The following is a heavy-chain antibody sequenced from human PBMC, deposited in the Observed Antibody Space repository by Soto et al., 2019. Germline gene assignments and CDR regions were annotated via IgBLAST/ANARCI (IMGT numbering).Heavy chain of an antibody. CDR3: ARSDKLELPRNNWFDP. CDR2: ISAYNGNT. V-gene: IGHV1-18*01. CDR1: GYTFTSYG. J-gene: IGHJ5*02. Sequence: QVQLVQSGAEVKKPGASVKVSCKASGYTFTSYGISWVRQAPGQGLEWMGWISAYNGNTNYAQKLQGRVTMTTDTSSSTAYLELRSMRSDDTAVYYCARSDKLELPRNNWFDPWGQGTLVTVSS. D-gene: IGHD1-7*01.